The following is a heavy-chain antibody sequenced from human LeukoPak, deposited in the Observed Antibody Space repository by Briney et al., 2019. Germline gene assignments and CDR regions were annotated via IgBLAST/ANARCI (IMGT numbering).Heavy chain of an antibody. Sequence: GASVKVSCKASGYTFTGYYMHWVRQAPGQGLEWMGRINPNSGGTNYAQKFQDRVTMTRDTSITTAYMELSSLTSDDTAVYYCARGWGSSSWYPVDSWGQGTLVTVSS. V-gene: IGHV1-2*06. J-gene: IGHJ4*02. CDR3: ARGWGSSSWYPVDS. CDR1: GYTFTGYY. D-gene: IGHD6-13*01. CDR2: INPNSGGT.